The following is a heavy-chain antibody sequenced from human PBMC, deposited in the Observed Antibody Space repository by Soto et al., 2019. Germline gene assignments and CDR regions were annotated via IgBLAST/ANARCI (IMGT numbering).Heavy chain of an antibody. CDR2: IVAGSGNT. D-gene: IGHD2-2*01. V-gene: IGHV1-58*01. CDR3: AAGRTGGSYYGMDV. Sequence: GASVKVSCKVSGFTFSDSAVQWVRQARGQGLEWIGWIVAGSGNTNCAQKFQERVTVTRDMSTSTAYMVLSSLRSDDTAVYYCAAGRTGGSYYGMDVWGQGTTVTVSS. CDR1: GFTFSDSA. J-gene: IGHJ6*02.